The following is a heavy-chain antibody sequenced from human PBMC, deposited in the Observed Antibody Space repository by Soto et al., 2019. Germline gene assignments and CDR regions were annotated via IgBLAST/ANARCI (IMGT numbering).Heavy chain of an antibody. CDR2: ISSSGSTI. V-gene: IGHV3-11*01. D-gene: IGHD3-3*01. CDR3: ARDSDFWSGYVYYGMDV. J-gene: IGHJ6*02. CDR1: GFTFSDYY. Sequence: GGSLRLSCAASGFTFSDYYMSWIRQAPGKGLEWVSYISSSGSTIYYADSVKGRFTISRDNAKNSLYLQMNSLRAEDTAVYYCARDSDFWSGYVYYGMDVWGQGTTVTVSS.